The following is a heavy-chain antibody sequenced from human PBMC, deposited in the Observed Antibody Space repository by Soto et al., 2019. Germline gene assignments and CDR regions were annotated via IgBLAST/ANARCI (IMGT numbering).Heavy chain of an antibody. J-gene: IGHJ4*02. V-gene: IGHV4-30-4*01. Sequence: QVQLQESGPGLVKPSQTLSLTCTVSGGSISSGDYYWSWIRQPPGKGLEWIGYIYYSGSTYYNPSLKSRVTISVDTSKNQFSQKLSSVTAADTAVYYCARARAYCTNGVCYRAMPNYFDYWGQGTLVTVSS. CDR2: IYYSGST. D-gene: IGHD2-8*01. CDR3: ARARAYCTNGVCYRAMPNYFDY. CDR1: GGSISSGDYY.